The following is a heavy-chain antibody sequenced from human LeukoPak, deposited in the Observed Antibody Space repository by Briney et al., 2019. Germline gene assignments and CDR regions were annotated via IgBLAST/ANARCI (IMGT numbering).Heavy chain of an antibody. V-gene: IGHV1-18*01. CDR3: ARDGHGSGNFDY. CDR1: GYTFTSYG. CDR2: ISAYNGNT. Sequence: ASVKVSCKASGYTFTSYGISWVRQAPGQGLEWMGWISAYNGNTNYAQKFQGRVTMTRNTSISTAYMELSSLRSEDTAVYYCARDGHGSGNFDYWGQGTLVTVSS. J-gene: IGHJ4*02. D-gene: IGHD3-10*01.